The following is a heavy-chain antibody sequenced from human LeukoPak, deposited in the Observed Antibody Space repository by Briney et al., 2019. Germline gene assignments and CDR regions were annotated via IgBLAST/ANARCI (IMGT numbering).Heavy chain of an antibody. V-gene: IGHV3-53*01. Sequence: GGSLRLSCAASGFSVSNTYMSWVRQAPGKGLEWVSIIYSGGNTYYADSVKGRFTISRDNSKTTLYLQMNRLRPEDTAVYYCARGTVTAPDYWGQGTLVTVSS. CDR3: ARGTVTAPDY. D-gene: IGHD2-21*02. CDR2: IYSGGNT. J-gene: IGHJ4*02. CDR1: GFSVSNTY.